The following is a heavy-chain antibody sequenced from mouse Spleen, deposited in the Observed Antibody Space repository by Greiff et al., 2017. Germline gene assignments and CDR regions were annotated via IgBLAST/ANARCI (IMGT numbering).Heavy chain of an antibody. D-gene: IGHD2-10*02. CDR3: ARESMAMDY. Sequence: EVKLMESGPGLVKPSQSLSLTCSVTGYSITSGYYWKWIRQCPGNKLEWMGYISYDGSNNYNPSLKNRISITRDTSKNQFFLKLNSVTTEDTATYYCARESMAMDYWGQGTSVTVSS. V-gene: IGHV3-6*01. J-gene: IGHJ4*01. CDR2: ISYDGSN. CDR1: GYSITSGYY.